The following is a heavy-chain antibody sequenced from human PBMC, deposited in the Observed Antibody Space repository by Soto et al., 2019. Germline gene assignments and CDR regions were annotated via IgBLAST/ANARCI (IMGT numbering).Heavy chain of an antibody. CDR1: GSTFPSYA. CDR3: ASAYYDFWSGSFDY. D-gene: IGHD3-3*01. CDR2: INAGNGNT. Sequence: GASVTVSCTASGSTFPSYAMHWVRQAPGQRLEWMGWINAGNGNTKYSQKFQGRVTITRDTSASTAYMELSSLRSEDTAVYYCASAYYDFWSGSFDYWGQGTLVTVSS. J-gene: IGHJ4*02. V-gene: IGHV1-3*01.